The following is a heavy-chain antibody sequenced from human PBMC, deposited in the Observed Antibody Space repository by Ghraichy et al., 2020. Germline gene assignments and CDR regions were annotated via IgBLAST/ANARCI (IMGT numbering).Heavy chain of an antibody. Sequence: GGSLRLSCAASGFTFSSYGMHWVRQAPGKGLEWVAVIWYDGSNKYYADSVKGRFTISRDNSKNTLYLQMNSLRAEDTAVYYCARDAYDSSGPLYGMDVWGQGTTVTVSS. CDR1: GFTFSSYG. CDR2: IWYDGSNK. CDR3: ARDAYDSSGPLYGMDV. J-gene: IGHJ6*02. D-gene: IGHD3-22*01. V-gene: IGHV3-33*01.